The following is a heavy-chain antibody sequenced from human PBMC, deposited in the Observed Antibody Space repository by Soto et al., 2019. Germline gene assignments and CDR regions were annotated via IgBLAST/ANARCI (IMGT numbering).Heavy chain of an antibody. CDR2: IWYDGSNK. D-gene: IGHD4-17*01. J-gene: IGHJ4*02. CDR3: ATHYDYGDYVFDY. Sequence: PGGSLRLSCAASGFTFSSYGMHWVRQAPGKGLEWVAVIWYDGSNKYYADTVKGRFTISRDNSKNTLYLQMNSLRAEDTAVYYCATHYDYGDYVFDYWGQGTLVTVSS. V-gene: IGHV3-33*01. CDR1: GFTFSSYG.